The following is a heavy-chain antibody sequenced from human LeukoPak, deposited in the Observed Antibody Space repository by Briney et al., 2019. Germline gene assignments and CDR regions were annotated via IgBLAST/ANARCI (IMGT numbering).Heavy chain of an antibody. D-gene: IGHD6-13*01. J-gene: IGHJ4*02. CDR1: GFTFSSYE. Sequence: PGGSLRLSCAASGFTFSSYEMNWVRQAPGKGLERISYISSTSNEIYYVDSVKGRFTISRDDAKNSLYLQMNSLSAEDTAVYYCARDAGAGFDYWGQGALVTVSS. CDR2: ISSTSNEI. CDR3: ARDAGAGFDY. V-gene: IGHV3-21*06.